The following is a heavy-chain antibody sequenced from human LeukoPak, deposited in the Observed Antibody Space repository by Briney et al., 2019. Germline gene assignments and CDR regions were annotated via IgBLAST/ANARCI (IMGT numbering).Heavy chain of an antibody. CDR2: ISGSGGST. Sequence: GGSLRLSCAASGFTFSSYGMSWVRQAPGKGLEWVSAISGSGGSTYYADSVKGRFTISRDNSKNTLYLQMNSLRAEDTAVYYCAKALARILYPLDYWGQGTLVTVSS. V-gene: IGHV3-23*01. CDR3: AKALARILYPLDY. J-gene: IGHJ4*02. D-gene: IGHD2-8*01. CDR1: GFTFSSYG.